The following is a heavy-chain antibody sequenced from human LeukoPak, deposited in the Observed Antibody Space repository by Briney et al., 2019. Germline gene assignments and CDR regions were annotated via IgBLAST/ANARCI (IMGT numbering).Heavy chain of an antibody. Sequence: GGSLRLSCAASGFTFDDYAMHWVRQAPGKGLEWVSGISWKSGSVGSADSVKGRFTISRDNAKNSLYLQMNSLRAEDTALYYCAKDIRPRGYSYGYYFDYWGQGTLVTVSS. CDR2: ISWKSGSV. J-gene: IGHJ4*01. D-gene: IGHD5-18*01. CDR3: AKDIRPRGYSYGYYFDY. CDR1: GFTFDDYA. V-gene: IGHV3-9*01.